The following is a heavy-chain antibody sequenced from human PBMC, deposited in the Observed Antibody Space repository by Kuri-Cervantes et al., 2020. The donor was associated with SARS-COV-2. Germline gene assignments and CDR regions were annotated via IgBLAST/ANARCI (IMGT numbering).Heavy chain of an antibody. CDR1: GFPLNTRGVG. CDR2: IYWDDDK. V-gene: IGHV2-5*02. J-gene: IGHJ6*02. Sequence: SGPTLVTPTQTLTLTCTFSGFPLNTRGVGVGWIRQPPGKALEWLALIYWDDDKRYSPSLKSRLTITKDTSKSQVVLTMTNMDPVDTATYYCARIRLQLNYYYGMDVWGQGTTVTVSS. CDR3: ARIRLQLNYYYGMDV. D-gene: IGHD5-18*01.